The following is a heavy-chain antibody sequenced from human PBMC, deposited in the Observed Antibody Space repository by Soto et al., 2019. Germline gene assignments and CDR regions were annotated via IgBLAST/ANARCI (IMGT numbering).Heavy chain of an antibody. CDR1: GYSYINYW. Sequence: PGESLKISCKGSGYSYINYWIAWVRQMPGKGLEWMGIIYPGDSDTRYSPSFQGQVTISADKSISTAFLQWSSLKASDTAMYYCARSDGPWYIDLWGRGTLVTVSS. V-gene: IGHV5-51*01. J-gene: IGHJ2*01. CDR3: ARSDGPWYIDL. CDR2: IYPGDSDT.